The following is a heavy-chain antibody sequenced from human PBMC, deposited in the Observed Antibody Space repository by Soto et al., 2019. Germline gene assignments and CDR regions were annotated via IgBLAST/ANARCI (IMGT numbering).Heavy chain of an antibody. CDR3: ARDGPIPTIAVAGTPYSYLEY. J-gene: IGHJ4*02. V-gene: IGHV4-34*01. D-gene: IGHD6-19*01. CDR1: GGSFSGYY. CDR2: INHSGST. Sequence: SETLSLTCAVYGGSFSGYYWSWIRQPPGKGLEWIGEINHSGSTNYNPSLKSRVTISVDTSKNQFSLKLSSVTAADTAVYYCARDGPIPTIAVAGTPYSYLEYVGQGTLVNVSS.